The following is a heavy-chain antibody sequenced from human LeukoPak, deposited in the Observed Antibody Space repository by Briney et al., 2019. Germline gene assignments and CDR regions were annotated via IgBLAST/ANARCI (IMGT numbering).Heavy chain of an antibody. CDR2: INPSGGST. D-gene: IGHD5-18*01. Sequence: ASVKVSCKASGYTFTSYYMHWVRQAPGQGPEWMGIINPSGGSTSYAQKFQGRVTMTRDMSTSTVYMELSSLRSEDTAVYYCARALRRARGLLSAFDIWGQGTMVTVSS. J-gene: IGHJ3*02. V-gene: IGHV1-46*01. CDR3: ARALRRARGLLSAFDI. CDR1: GYTFTSYY.